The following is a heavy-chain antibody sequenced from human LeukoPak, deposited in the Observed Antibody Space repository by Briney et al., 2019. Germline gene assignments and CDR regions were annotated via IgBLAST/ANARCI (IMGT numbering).Heavy chain of an antibody. D-gene: IGHD6-19*01. CDR3: ARNEAVAYDLDY. J-gene: IGHJ4*02. CDR1: GFTFSSYA. V-gene: IGHV3-23*01. CDR2: ISGSGGST. Sequence: PGGSLRLSCAASGFTFSSYAMSWVRQAPGKGLEWVSAISGSGGSTYYADSVKGRFSISRDNSIDTLYLQMNSLRAEDTAVYYCARNEAVAYDLDYWGQGTLVTVSS.